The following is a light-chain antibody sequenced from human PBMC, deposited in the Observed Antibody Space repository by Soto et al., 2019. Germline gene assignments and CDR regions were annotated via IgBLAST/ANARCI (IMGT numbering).Light chain of an antibody. CDR1: SSNIGNNY. J-gene: IGLJ1*01. CDR2: DNN. CDR3: GTWDSSLSAYV. V-gene: IGLV1-51*01. Sequence: QAVLTQPPSVSAAPGQKVTISCSGSSSNIGNNYVSWYQQLPGTAPKLLIYDNNKRPSGIPDRFSGSKSGTSATLGITGLQTGDDADYYCGTWDSSLSAYVFGTGTQLTVL.